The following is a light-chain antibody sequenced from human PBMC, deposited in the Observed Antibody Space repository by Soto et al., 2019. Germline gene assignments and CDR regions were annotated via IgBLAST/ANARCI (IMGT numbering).Light chain of an antibody. V-gene: IGKV1-17*02. CDR1: QGLXNY. Sequence: IQVTQSASSLSASVGDRVTITCRASQGLXNYLVWFQQEPGKAPKRLXDAASSLHRGVPSRFSGGGSGTDFTLTISNLEPEDFAVYYCQQRSDWTWTFGQGTKVDIK. J-gene: IGKJ1*01. CDR3: QQRSDWTWT. CDR2: AAS.